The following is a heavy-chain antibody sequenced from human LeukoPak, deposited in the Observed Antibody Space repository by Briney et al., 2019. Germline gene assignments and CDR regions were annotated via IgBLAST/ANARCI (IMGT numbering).Heavy chain of an antibody. CDR3: ARSPLYYYDSSTYYAMGYFDY. J-gene: IGHJ4*02. Sequence: SETLSLTCTVSGGSISSSSYYWGWIRQPPGKGLEWMGSIYYSGSTFYNPSLKSRVTISVDTSKNQFSQKLSSVTAADTAVYYCARSPLYYYDSSTYYAMGYFDYWGQGTLVTVSS. V-gene: IGHV4-39*01. CDR2: IYYSGST. CDR1: GGSISSSSYY. D-gene: IGHD3-22*01.